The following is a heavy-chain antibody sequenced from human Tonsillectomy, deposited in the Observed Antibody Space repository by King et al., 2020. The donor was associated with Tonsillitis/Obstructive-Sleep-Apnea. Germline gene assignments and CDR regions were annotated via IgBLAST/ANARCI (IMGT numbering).Heavy chain of an antibody. Sequence: TLKESGPTLVKPTQTLTLTCTFSGFSLTTSGLGVGWIRQPPGKALEWLAVIYWDDDKRYNPSLKSRLTITKDTSKNQVVLTLTDMDPVDTATYYCAQPLRLGLGGMAEYFQHWGQGTPVTVAS. J-gene: IGHJ1*01. V-gene: IGHV2-5*02. CDR2: IYWDDDK. CDR3: AQPLRLGLGGMAEYFQH. CDR1: GFSLTTSGLG. D-gene: IGHD3-16*01.